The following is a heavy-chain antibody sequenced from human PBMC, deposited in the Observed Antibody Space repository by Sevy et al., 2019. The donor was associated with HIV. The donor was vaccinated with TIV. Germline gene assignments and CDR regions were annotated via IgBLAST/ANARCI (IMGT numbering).Heavy chain of an antibody. Sequence: SETLSLTCRVSGVSISSDYWSWIRQPPGKEPEWIGYIHHSGNSNYKISLKSRVTMSVDTSKNQFSLNLRSVSAADTAVYYCARSVAANYMDVWGKGTTVTVSS. J-gene: IGHJ6*03. D-gene: IGHD1-26*01. V-gene: IGHV4-59*01. CDR2: IHHSGNS. CDR3: ARSVAANYMDV. CDR1: GVSISSDY.